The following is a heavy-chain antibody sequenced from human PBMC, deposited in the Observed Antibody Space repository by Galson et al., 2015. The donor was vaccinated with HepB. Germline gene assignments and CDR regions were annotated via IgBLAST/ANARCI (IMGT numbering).Heavy chain of an antibody. D-gene: IGHD2-2*02. CDR2: VNHSGST. V-gene: IGHV4-34*01. CDR1: GGSFSGYY. CDR3: ARFVIPTGYTRSWLDWYFDL. J-gene: IGHJ2*01. Sequence: SETLSLTCAVYGGSFSGYYWSWIRQPPGKGLEWIGEVNHSGSTNYNPSLKSRVTISVDASNNQFSLNLTSVTAADTAVYYCARFVIPTGYTRSWLDWYFDLWGRGTLVTVSS.